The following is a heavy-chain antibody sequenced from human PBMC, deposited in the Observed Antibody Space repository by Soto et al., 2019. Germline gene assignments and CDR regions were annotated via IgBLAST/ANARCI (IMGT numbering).Heavy chain of an antibody. CDR3: ARDADILTGSDAFDI. J-gene: IGHJ3*02. Sequence: PGGSLRLSCAASRFTVSSNYMSWVRQAPGKGLEWVSVIYSGGSTYYADSVKGRFTISRDNSKNSLYLQMNSLRAEDTAVYYCARDADILTGSDAFDIWGQGTMVTVSS. CDR1: RFTVSSNY. CDR2: IYSGGST. D-gene: IGHD3-9*01. V-gene: IGHV3-66*01.